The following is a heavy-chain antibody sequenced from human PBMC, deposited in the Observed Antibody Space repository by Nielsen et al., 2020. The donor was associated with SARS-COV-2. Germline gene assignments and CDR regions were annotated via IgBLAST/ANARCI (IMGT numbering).Heavy chain of an antibody. J-gene: IGHJ6*02. CDR2: ISYDGSNK. Sequence: GESLKISCAASGFTFSSYGMHWVRQAPGKGLEWVAVISYDGSNKYYADSVKGRFTISRDNSKNTLYLQMNSLRAEDTAVYYCARDPLGDGYNLGTPYGMDVWGQGTTVTVSS. D-gene: IGHD5-24*01. CDR1: GFTFSSYG. CDR3: ARDPLGDGYNLGTPYGMDV. V-gene: IGHV3-30*03.